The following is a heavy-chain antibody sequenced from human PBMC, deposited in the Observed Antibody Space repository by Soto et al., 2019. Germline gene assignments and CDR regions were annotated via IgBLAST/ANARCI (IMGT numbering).Heavy chain of an antibody. Sequence: GSSVKVSCKASGYTFTNYGISWVRQAPGQGLEWMGWISAYTGNTNFAQKLQGRVTMTTDTSTSTAYMELRSMRSDDTAVYYCARVFQGSRWVDPWGQGTLVTVSS. CDR3: ARVFQGSRWVDP. J-gene: IGHJ5*02. D-gene: IGHD6-13*01. CDR2: ISAYTGNT. V-gene: IGHV1-18*01. CDR1: GYTFTNYG.